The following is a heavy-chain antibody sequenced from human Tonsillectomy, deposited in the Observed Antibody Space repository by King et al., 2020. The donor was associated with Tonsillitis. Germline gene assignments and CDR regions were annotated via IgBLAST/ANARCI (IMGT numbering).Heavy chain of an antibody. D-gene: IGHD1-7*01. V-gene: IGHV2-5*02. Sequence: TLKESGPTLVRPTQTLTLTCTFSGFSLRTSGVGVGWVRHPPGKALEWLVLIYWVDEKSYTPSLKSRLTSTKDTPKNQVVLTMTNMDPVDTATYYCAHRHPAEYNWSYGTFDIWGQGTLVTVSS. CDR1: GFSLRTSGVG. CDR2: IYWVDEK. CDR3: AHRHPAEYNWSYGTFDI. J-gene: IGHJ3*02.